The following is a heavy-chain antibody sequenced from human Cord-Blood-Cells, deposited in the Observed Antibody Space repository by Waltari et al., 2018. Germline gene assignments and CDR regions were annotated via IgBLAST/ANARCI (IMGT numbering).Heavy chain of an antibody. J-gene: IGHJ3*02. Sequence: QVQLVQSGAEVKKPGAYVKVSRKASGYTFTRYDINWVRQATGQGLEWMGWMNPNRGNTGYAQKFQGRVTMTRNTSISTAYMELSSLRSEDTAVYYCARGHWDFDAFDIWGQGTMVTVSS. CDR2: MNPNRGNT. V-gene: IGHV1-8*01. D-gene: IGHD1-7*01. CDR1: GYTFTRYD. CDR3: ARGHWDFDAFDI.